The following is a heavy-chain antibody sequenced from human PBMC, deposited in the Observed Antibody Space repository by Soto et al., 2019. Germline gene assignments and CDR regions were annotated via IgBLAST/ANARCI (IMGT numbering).Heavy chain of an antibody. Sequence: SETLSLTCAVSGGSISSGGYSWSWIRQPPGKGLEWIGYIYHSGSTDYNPSLKSRVTISLDRSKNQFSLKLSSVTAADTAVYYCARHNDILIWFDPSGQGTLVTVSS. CDR2: IYHSGST. CDR3: ARHNDILIWFDP. J-gene: IGHJ5*02. CDR1: GGSISSGGYS. D-gene: IGHD3-9*01. V-gene: IGHV4-30-2*01.